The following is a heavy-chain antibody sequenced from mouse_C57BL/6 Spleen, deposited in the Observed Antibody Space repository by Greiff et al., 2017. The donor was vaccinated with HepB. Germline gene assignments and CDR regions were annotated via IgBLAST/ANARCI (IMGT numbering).Heavy chain of an antibody. Sequence: VQLQQSGPELVKPGASVKISCKASGYAFSSSWMNWVKQRPGKGLEWIGRIYPGDGDTNYNGKFKGKATLTADKSSSTAYMQLSSLTSEDSAVYFYASGVYYFDYWGQGTTLTVSS. CDR3: ASGVYYFDY. CDR1: GYAFSSSW. CDR2: IYPGDGDT. J-gene: IGHJ2*01. V-gene: IGHV1-82*01.